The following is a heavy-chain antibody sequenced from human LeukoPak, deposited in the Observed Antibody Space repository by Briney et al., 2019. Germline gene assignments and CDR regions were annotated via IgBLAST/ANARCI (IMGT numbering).Heavy chain of an antibody. J-gene: IGHJ4*02. D-gene: IGHD2-15*01. V-gene: IGHV3-30*04. CDR2: ISYDGSDK. Sequence: GGSLRLSCAASGFTFSSYAMHWVRQAPGKGLEWVTVISYDGSDKYYADSVQGRFTISRDNSKSTLCLQMNSLRAEDTAVYYCAKQLGYCSDGSCYFPYWGQGTLVTVSS. CDR1: GFTFSSYA. CDR3: AKQLGYCSDGSCYFPY.